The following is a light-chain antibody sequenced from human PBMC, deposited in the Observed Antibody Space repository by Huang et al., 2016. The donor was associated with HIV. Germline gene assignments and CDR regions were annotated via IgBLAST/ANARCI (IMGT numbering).Light chain of an antibody. CDR2: DAS. Sequence: DIQMTQSPASLSASVGDRVTITCRASESINEFLNWYQQKPGKAPSLLISDASSLHRGVPSRFSGSVSGTDFTLTINSLQPDDFATYYCQQSYSKPLTFGPGTKVDVK. CDR3: QQSYSKPLT. CDR1: ESINEF. V-gene: IGKV1-39*01. J-gene: IGKJ3*01.